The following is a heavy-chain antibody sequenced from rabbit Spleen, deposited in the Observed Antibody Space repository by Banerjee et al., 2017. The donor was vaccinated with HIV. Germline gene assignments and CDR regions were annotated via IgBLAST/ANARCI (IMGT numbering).Heavy chain of an antibody. CDR1: GFSFSNKAV. D-gene: IGHD1-1*01. J-gene: IGHJ4*01. CDR2: INAITGKA. V-gene: IGHV1S45*01. Sequence: QEQLVESGGGLVQPGGSLKLSCTASGFSFSNKAVMCWVRQAPGKGLEWIACINAITGKAVYASWAKGRFTFSKTSSTTVTLQMTSLTAADTATYFCARWASNDGYFDLWGQGTLVTVS. CDR3: ARWASNDGYFDL.